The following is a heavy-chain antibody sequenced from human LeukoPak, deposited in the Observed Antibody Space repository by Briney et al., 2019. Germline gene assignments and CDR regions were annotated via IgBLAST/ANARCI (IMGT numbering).Heavy chain of an antibody. CDR1: GGSISSGGYS. J-gene: IGHJ3*02. V-gene: IGHV4-30-2*01. CDR3: AGAGDHSAAFDI. D-gene: IGHD1-14*01. Sequence: SETLSLTCAVSGGSISSGGYSWSWIRQPPGKGLEWIGYIYRSGSTYYNPSLKSRVTISVDRSKNQFSLKLSSVTAADTAVYYCAGAGDHSAAFDIWGQGTMVTVSS. CDR2: IYRSGST.